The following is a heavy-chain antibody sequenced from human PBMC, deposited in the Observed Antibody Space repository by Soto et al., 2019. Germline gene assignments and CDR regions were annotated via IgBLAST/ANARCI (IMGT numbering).Heavy chain of an antibody. D-gene: IGHD3-9*01. CDR1: GFTFSSYG. Sequence: QVQLVESGGGVVQPGRSLRLSCAASGFTFSSYGMHWVRQAPGKGLEWVAVIWYDGSNKYYADSVKGRFTISRDNSKNTLYLQMNSLRAEDTAVYYCARDYRYDILTGYYRGPLGYCGQGTLVTVSS. CDR3: ARDYRYDILTGYYRGPLGY. V-gene: IGHV3-33*01. J-gene: IGHJ4*02. CDR2: IWYDGSNK.